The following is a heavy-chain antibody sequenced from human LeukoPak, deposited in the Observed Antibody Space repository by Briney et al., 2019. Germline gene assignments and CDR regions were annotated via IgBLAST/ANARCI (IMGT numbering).Heavy chain of an antibody. Sequence: GASVKVSCKASGYTFTGYYMHWVRQAPGQGLEWMGWINHNSGGTNYAQKFQGWVTMTRDTSISTAYMELSRLTFDDTAIYYCARGAAGYSGGFGGGMDVWGKGTTVTVSS. V-gene: IGHV1-2*04. CDR3: ARGAAGYSGGFGGGMDV. D-gene: IGHD6-19*01. CDR1: GYTFTGYY. J-gene: IGHJ6*04. CDR2: INHNSGGT.